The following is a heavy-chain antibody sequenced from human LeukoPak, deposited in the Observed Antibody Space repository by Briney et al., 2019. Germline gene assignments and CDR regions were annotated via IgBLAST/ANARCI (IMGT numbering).Heavy chain of an antibody. CDR3: VADFAWVGYFEY. V-gene: IGHV1-58*02. J-gene: IGHJ4*02. CDR1: GFTFSSSA. CDR2: IVVGSGNT. D-gene: IGHD3-10*01. Sequence: SVKVTCKASGFTFSSSAMQWVRQARGQRLEWIGWIVVGSGNTNYAQKFQDRVTITGDMSTSTAFMELSSLGSEDTAVYYCVADFAWVGYFEYWGQGTLVTVSS.